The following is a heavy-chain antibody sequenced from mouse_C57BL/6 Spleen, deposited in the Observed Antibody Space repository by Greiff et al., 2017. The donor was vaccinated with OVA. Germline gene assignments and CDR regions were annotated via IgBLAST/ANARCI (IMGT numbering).Heavy chain of an antibody. CDR1: GFTFSDYG. J-gene: IGHJ3*01. CDR3: AGGDYDGAWFAD. V-gene: IGHV5-17*01. Sequence: EVHLVESGGGLVKPGGSLKLSCAASGFTFSDYGMHWVRQAPEKGLEWVAYISSGSSTIYYADTVKGRFTISRDNAKSTLFLQMTSLRSEDTAMYYCAGGDYDGAWFADWGQGTLVTVSA. D-gene: IGHD2-4*01. CDR2: ISSGSSTI.